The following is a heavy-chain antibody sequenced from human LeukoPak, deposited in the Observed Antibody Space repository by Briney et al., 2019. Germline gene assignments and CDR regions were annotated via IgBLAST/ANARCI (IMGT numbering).Heavy chain of an antibody. V-gene: IGHV3-15*01. CDR2: IKSKTNGETR. CDR3: AKRGDFWSGYGHYYYMDV. CDR1: GFTLSNAW. D-gene: IGHD3-3*01. Sequence: PGGSLRLSCAASGFTLSNAWMNWVRQAPGKGLEWVGLIKSKTNGETRDYAAPVKGRFTISRDDSDNTLYLQMNSLKNEDTAVYYCAKRGDFWSGYGHYYYMDVWGKGTTVTVSS. J-gene: IGHJ6*03.